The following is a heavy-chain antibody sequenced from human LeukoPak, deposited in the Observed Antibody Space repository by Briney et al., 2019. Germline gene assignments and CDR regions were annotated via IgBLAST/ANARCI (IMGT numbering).Heavy chain of an antibody. CDR3: AKETYSTIYYYYYYGMDV. CDR2: ISGSGGST. V-gene: IGHV3-23*01. D-gene: IGHD5-18*01. J-gene: IGHJ6*02. Sequence: GGSLRLSCAASGFTFSSYAMSWVRQAPGKGLEWVSAISGSGGSTYYADSVKGRFTISRDNSKNTLYLQMNSLRAEDTAVYYCAKETYSTIYYYYYYGMDVWGQGTTVTVS. CDR1: GFTFSSYA.